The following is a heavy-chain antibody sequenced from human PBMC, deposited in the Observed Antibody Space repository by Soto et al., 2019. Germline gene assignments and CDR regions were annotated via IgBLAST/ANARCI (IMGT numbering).Heavy chain of an antibody. CDR3: AFGGYGVNSYYSYYGMDV. V-gene: IGHV5-51*01. Sequence: GGYLKISCSGSGYSFPSYWIGWGRQMPWKGLEWKGIICPGDSDTRYSPSFQGQVTISADKSISTAYLQWSSLKASDTAMYYCAFGGYGVNSYYSYYGMDVWGQGTTVTVSS. CDR2: ICPGDSDT. CDR1: GYSFPSYW. D-gene: IGHD5-12*01. J-gene: IGHJ6*02.